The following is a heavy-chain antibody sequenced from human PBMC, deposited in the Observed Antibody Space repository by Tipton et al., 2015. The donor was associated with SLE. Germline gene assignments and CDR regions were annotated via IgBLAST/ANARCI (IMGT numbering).Heavy chain of an antibody. CDR3: ARGHSSSWSFDY. V-gene: IGHV4-59*12. D-gene: IGHD6-13*01. CDR2: IYDSGIT. CDR1: GGSISTSY. Sequence: TLSLTCTVSGGSISTSYWSWIRQPPGKGLEWIGHIYDSGITNYNPSLKSRVTISVDTSKNQFSLKLSSVTAADTAVYYCARGHSSSWSFDYWGQGTLVTVSS. J-gene: IGHJ4*02.